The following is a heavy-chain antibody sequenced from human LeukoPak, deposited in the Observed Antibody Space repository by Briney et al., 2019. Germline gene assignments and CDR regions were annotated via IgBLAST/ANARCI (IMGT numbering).Heavy chain of an antibody. D-gene: IGHD5-18*01. J-gene: IGHJ4*02. Sequence: SETLSLTCTVSGGSISSYYWSWLRQPAGKGLEWIGRIYTSGSTNYNPSLKSRVTMSVDTSKNQFSLKLSSVTAADTAVYYCARAVYSYGYGELYYFDYWGQGTLVTVSS. CDR2: IYTSGST. V-gene: IGHV4-4*07. CDR1: GGSISSYY. CDR3: ARAVYSYGYGELYYFDY.